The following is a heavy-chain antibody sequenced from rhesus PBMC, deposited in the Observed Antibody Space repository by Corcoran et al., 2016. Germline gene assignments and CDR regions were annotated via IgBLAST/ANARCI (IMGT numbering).Heavy chain of an antibody. CDR3: ARVGISAGHQGDL. CDR1: GGSISDNYY. J-gene: IGHJ4*01. D-gene: IGHD6-13*01. CDR2: IYGGSGNT. Sequence: QVQLQESGPGLVKPSETLSLTCAVSGGSISDNYYWNWIRQPPGKGLEWIGKIYGGSGNTNYHPSLKSRVSISKDTSKNQFSLKVSSVTAADTAVFYCARVGISAGHQGDLWGQGLLVTVSA. V-gene: IGHV4S9*01.